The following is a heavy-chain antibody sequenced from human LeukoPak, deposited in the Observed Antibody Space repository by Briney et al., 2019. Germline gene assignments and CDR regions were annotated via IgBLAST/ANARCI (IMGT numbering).Heavy chain of an antibody. Sequence: SGPTLVNPTQTLTLTCAFSGFSLTTRGVGVAWIRQPPGKALELLAIIYWNDDKRYRPSLQSRLITTKDTSKNQVVLTMTNMDPVDTATYYCAHRRSNYYDSSGYPLDAFDVWGQGTMVTVSS. CDR2: IYWNDDK. CDR3: AHRRSNYYDSSGYPLDAFDV. D-gene: IGHD3-22*01. V-gene: IGHV2-5*01. CDR1: GFSLTTRGVG. J-gene: IGHJ3*01.